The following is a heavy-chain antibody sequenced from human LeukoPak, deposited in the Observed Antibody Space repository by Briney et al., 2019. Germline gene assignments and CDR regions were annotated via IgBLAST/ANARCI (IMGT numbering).Heavy chain of an antibody. Sequence: GGSLRLSCAASGFTFRNYEMNWVRQAPGKGLEWVSYISGSVSTMYYADSVKGRFTISRDNAKNSLYLQMNSLRAEDTAVYYCARGQSKNIVGATWYGMDVWGQGTTVTVSS. D-gene: IGHD1-26*01. CDR3: ARGQSKNIVGATWYGMDV. J-gene: IGHJ6*02. CDR2: ISGSVSTM. V-gene: IGHV3-48*03. CDR1: GFTFRNYE.